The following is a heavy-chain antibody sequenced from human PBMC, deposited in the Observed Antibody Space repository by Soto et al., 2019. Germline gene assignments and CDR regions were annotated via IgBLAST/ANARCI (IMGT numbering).Heavy chain of an antibody. CDR1: GGSISSSSYY. V-gene: IGHV4-39*07. CDR2: IYYRGNT. J-gene: IGHJ4*02. D-gene: IGHD3-10*01. CDR3: ASVVGSVTSYYFDY. Sequence: QLQLQESGPGLVKPSETLSLTCTVSGGSISSSSYYWGWIRQPPGKGLEWIGSIYYRGNTYYNPSLKSRLTISLDTSRNQFSLQLTSVTAADTAMYYCASVVGSVTSYYFDYWGQGTLVTVSS.